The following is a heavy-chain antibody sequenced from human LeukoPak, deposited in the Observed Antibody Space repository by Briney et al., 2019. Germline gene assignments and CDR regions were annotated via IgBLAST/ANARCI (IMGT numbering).Heavy chain of an antibody. J-gene: IGHJ6*03. CDR3: ARGQRYYYYYYMDV. CDR1: GGSISSYY. V-gene: IGHV4-4*07. Sequence: PSETLSLTCTVSGGSISSYYWSWIRQPAGKGLEWIGRIYTSGSTNYNPSLKSRVTMSVDTSKNQFSLKLSSVTAADTAVYYCARGQRYYYYYYMDVWGKGTTVTISS. CDR2: IYTSGST.